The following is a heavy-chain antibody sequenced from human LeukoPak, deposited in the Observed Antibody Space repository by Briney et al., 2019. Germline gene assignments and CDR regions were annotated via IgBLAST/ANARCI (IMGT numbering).Heavy chain of an antibody. J-gene: IGHJ4*02. V-gene: IGHV3-30*18. CDR3: AQDLAAAGNFDY. Sequence: GRSLRLSCAASGFTFSSYGMHWVRQAPGKGLEWVAVISYDGSKKYYADSVKGRFTISRDNSKNTLYLQMNSLRAEDTAVYYCAQDLAAAGNFDYWRQGTLVSVSP. CDR2: ISYDGSKK. CDR1: GFTFSSYG. D-gene: IGHD6-13*01.